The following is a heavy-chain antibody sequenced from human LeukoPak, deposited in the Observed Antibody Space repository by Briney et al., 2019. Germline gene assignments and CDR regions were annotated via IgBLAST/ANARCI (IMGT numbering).Heavy chain of an antibody. CDR2: ISWNGGVV. CDR3: AKIAVPRPGRYHIDV. J-gene: IGHJ6*03. Sequence: GRSLRLSCAASGFIFENYAMHWVRHAPGKGLEWVSGISWNGGVVGYMDSVKGRFTISRDNANNFLYLQMSSLKVEDTAFYYCAKIAVPRPGRYHIDVWGKGITVTVSS. V-gene: IGHV3-9*01. CDR1: GFIFENYA. D-gene: IGHD2-21*01.